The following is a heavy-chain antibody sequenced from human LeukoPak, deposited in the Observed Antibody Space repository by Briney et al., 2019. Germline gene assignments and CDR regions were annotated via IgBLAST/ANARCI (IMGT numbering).Heavy chain of an antibody. CDR3: ARALTFSCSGSSGRTCPHFLDY. CDR2: IYYSGRT. CDR1: GVSISSTSYC. D-gene: IGHD2-15*01. Sequence: PSETLSLPCTVSGVSISSTSYCWAWIRQPPGKGLEWIWSIYYSGRTYYNPSLKSRRTISVDTPKNQFSLKLSSVTAADTAVYYCARALTFSCSGSSGRTCPHFLDYWGQGIRVTVSS. J-gene: IGHJ4*02. V-gene: IGHV4-39*07.